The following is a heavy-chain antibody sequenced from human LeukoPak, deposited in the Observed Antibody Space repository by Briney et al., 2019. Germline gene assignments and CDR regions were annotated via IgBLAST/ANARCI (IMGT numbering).Heavy chain of an antibody. D-gene: IGHD3-22*01. V-gene: IGHV3-43*02. CDR2: ISGDGGST. CDR3: AKDMEYYYDSSGYYFDY. Sequence: PGGSLRLSCAAFGFTFDDYAMHWVRQAPGKGLEWVSLISGDGGSTYYADSVKGRFTISRDNSKNSLYLQMNSLRTEDTALYYCAKDMEYYYDSSGYYFDYWGQGTLVTVSS. CDR1: GFTFDDYA. J-gene: IGHJ4*02.